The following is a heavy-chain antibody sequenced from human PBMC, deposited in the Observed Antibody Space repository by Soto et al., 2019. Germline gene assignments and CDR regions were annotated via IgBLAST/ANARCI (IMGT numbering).Heavy chain of an antibody. CDR1: GDSVSSISVA. CDR2: TYYRSRWYN. Sequence: PSPTLSLTCVISGDSVSSISVAWNWIRQSPSRGLEWLGRTYYRSRWYNDYAASVKSRITINPDTSKNQFSLQLNSVTPEDTAVYYCAVSIAVRRYSYYATHVWCQATSLTVS. D-gene: IGHD6-6*01. V-gene: IGHV6-1*01. CDR3: AVSIAVRRYSYYATHV. J-gene: IGHJ6*02.